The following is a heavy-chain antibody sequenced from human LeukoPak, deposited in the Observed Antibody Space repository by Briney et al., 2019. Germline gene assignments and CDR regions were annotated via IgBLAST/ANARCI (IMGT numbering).Heavy chain of an antibody. Sequence: PGGSLRLSCVASGFTFDEYAMHWVRPAPGKGLEWVSLISGNGGTTYYADSVKGRFTMSRDNSKNSLYLQMNSLRTEDTAFYYCAKDRFDSSGNDFDYWGQGTLVTVSS. CDR1: GFTFDEYA. CDR3: AKDRFDSSGNDFDY. J-gene: IGHJ4*02. CDR2: ISGNGGTT. D-gene: IGHD3-22*01. V-gene: IGHV3-43*02.